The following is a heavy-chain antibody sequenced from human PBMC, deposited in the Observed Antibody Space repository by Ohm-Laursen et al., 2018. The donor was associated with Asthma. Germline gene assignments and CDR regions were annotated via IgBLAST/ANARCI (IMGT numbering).Heavy chain of an antibody. CDR3: TRGRDSFDY. CDR1: GYTFSRYS. Sequence: SLRLSCAASGYTFSRYSIHWVRQVPGKGLEWVANIKQDGSEKYYGDSVKGRFTISRDNAKKSLSLQMYSLRAEDTAVYYCTRGRDSFDYWGQGTLVTVSS. V-gene: IGHV3-7*01. J-gene: IGHJ4*02. CDR2: IKQDGSEK. D-gene: IGHD5-24*01.